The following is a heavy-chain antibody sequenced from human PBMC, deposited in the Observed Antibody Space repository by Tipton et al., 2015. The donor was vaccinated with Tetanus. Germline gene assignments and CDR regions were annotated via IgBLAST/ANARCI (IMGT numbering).Heavy chain of an antibody. CDR2: IYFSGHT. CDR3: ARHSGWYNFFTGVDA. Sequence: LRLSCTVSGGSLRSYYWSWIRQSPGKGLEWLGYIYFSGHTKYNPSLQSRVTFSVDTSQNQVSLQLTSVTAVDTAVYYCARHSGWYNFFTGVDAWGQGTAVTVSS. CDR1: GGSLRSYY. V-gene: IGHV4-59*01. J-gene: IGHJ6*02. D-gene: IGHD6-19*01.